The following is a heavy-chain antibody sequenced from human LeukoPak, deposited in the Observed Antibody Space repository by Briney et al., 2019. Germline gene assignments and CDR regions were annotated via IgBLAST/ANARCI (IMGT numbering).Heavy chain of an antibody. V-gene: IGHV3-33*01. Sequence: PGRSLRLSCAASGFTFSSYGMHWVRQAPGKGLEWLAVIWYDGSNKYYADSVKGRFTISRDNSKNTLYLQMNSLRAEDTAVYYCASFTITATLDYWGQGTLVTVSS. CDR1: GFTFSSYG. CDR2: IWYDGSNK. D-gene: IGHD5-24*01. CDR3: ASFTITATLDY. J-gene: IGHJ4*02.